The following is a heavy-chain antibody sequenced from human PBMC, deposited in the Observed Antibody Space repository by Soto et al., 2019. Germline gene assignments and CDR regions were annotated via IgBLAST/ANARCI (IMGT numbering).Heavy chain of an antibody. J-gene: IGHJ5*02. V-gene: IGHV1-46*01. D-gene: IGHD2-8*02. CDR1: GYTFTNYQ. Sequence: ASVKVSGRASGYTFTNYQLHWVRQAPGQGLEWMGIINPSSGNTAYAQKFQGRVTMTMDTSTSAVYMELSSLGYEDTALYYCSRILYTNTWWSLGHWGQGTLVPVSS. CDR3: SRILYTNTWWSLGH. CDR2: INPSSGNT.